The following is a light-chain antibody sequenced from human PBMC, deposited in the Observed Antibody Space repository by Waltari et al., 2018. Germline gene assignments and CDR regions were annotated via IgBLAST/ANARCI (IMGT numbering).Light chain of an antibody. J-gene: IGKJ4*01. V-gene: IGKV3-11*01. Sequence: EVVLTQSPVTLSLSEGERASISCRASESVYKYLAWYQQRPGQTPRLLIYDTSTRAAGVPGRFSGSGYGTDFTLTSTSLEAEDFAVYFCQQGSILPLTFGGGTRVEIK. CDR3: QQGSILPLT. CDR2: DTS. CDR1: ESVYKY.